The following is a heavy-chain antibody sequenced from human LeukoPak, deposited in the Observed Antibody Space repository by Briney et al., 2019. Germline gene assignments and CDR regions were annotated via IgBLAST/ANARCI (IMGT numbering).Heavy chain of an antibody. CDR2: INHSGST. J-gene: IGHJ3*02. CDR3: ARHGPPIIRIAARRDAFDI. Sequence: PSETLSLTCAVYGGSFSGYYWSWISQPPGKGLEWVGEINHSGSTNYNPSLKSRVTISVDTSKNQFSLKLSSVTAADTAVYYCARHGPPIIRIAARRDAFDIWGQGTMVTVSS. V-gene: IGHV4-34*01. CDR1: GGSFSGYY. D-gene: IGHD6-6*01.